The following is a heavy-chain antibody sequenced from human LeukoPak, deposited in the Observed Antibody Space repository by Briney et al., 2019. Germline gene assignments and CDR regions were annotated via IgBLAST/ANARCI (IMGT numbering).Heavy chain of an antibody. Sequence: SVKVSCKASGGTFSSYAISWVRQAPGQGLEWMGGIIPIFGTANYAQKFQGRVTITADESTSTAYMELSSLRFEDTAVYYCARDSKDVDTAMGRFDYWGQGTLVTVSS. CDR2: IIPIFGTA. V-gene: IGHV1-69*13. D-gene: IGHD5-18*01. CDR3: ARDSKDVDTAMGRFDY. J-gene: IGHJ4*02. CDR1: GGTFSSYA.